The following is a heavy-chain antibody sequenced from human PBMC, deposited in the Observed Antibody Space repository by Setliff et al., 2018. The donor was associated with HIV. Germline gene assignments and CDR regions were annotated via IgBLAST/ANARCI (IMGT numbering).Heavy chain of an antibody. Sequence: GGSLRLSCAASGFTFSSYWISWVRQAPGKGLEWVANIKQDGSEKYYVDSVKGRFTISRDNAKYSLYLQMNSLRAEDTAVYYCATDIVATLDYWGQGTLVTVSS. J-gene: IGHJ4*02. D-gene: IGHD5-12*01. CDR3: ATDIVATLDY. CDR1: GFTFSSYW. CDR2: IKQDGSEK. V-gene: IGHV3-7*01.